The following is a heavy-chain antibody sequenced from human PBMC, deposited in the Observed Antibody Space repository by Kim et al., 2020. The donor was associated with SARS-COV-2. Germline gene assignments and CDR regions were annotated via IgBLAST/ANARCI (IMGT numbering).Heavy chain of an antibody. D-gene: IGHD3-10*01. CDR1: GFTFTSSA. Sequence: SVKVSCKASGFTFTSSAVQWVRQARGQRLEWIGWIVVGSGNTNYAQKFQERVTITRDMSTSKAYMELSSLRSEDTAVYYCAADSRYYYGSGSNSYYYGMDVWGQGTTVTVSS. CDR2: IVVGSGNT. J-gene: IGHJ6*02. V-gene: IGHV1-58*01. CDR3: AADSRYYYGSGSNSYYYGMDV.